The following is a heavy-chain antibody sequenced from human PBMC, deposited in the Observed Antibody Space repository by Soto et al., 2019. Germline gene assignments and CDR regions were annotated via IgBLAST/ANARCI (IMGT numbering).Heavy chain of an antibody. CDR2: ISAYNGNT. Sequence: QVQLVQSGAEVKKPGASVKVSCKASGYTFTSYGISWVRQAPGQGLEWMGWISAYNGNTNYAQKLQGRVTMTTDTSTSTAYMELRSLRSDDTAVYYRARGSYSSSSHYYYYYGMDVWGQGTTVTVSS. V-gene: IGHV1-18*01. J-gene: IGHJ6*02. CDR1: GYTFTSYG. CDR3: ARGSYSSSSHYYYYYGMDV. D-gene: IGHD6-13*01.